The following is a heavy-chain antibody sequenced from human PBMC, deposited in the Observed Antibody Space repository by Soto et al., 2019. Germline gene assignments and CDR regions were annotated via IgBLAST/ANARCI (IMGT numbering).Heavy chain of an antibody. Sequence: SETLSLTCTVSGGSVSSGGYYWSWIRQSPGKGLEWIGYVYDSGSTNYSPSLKSRVSISIDTPKNQFSLRLRSVTAADTAAYYCARLPGQLNYYYYGMDVWGQGTTVTVSS. CDR3: ARLPGQLNYYYYGMDV. CDR2: VYDSGST. V-gene: IGHV4-61*08. D-gene: IGHD1-1*01. J-gene: IGHJ6*02. CDR1: GGSVSSGGYY.